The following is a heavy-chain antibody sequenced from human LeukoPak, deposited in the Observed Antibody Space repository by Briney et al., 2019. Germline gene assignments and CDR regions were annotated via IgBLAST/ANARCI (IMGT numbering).Heavy chain of an antibody. CDR2: ISSSGSTI. CDR1: GFTFSSYE. V-gene: IGHV3-48*03. CDR3: ASIVVVPAAIS. J-gene: IGHJ5*02. Sequence: GGSLRLSCAASGFTFSSYEMNWVRQAPGKGLEWVSYISSSGSTIYYADSAKGRFTISRDNAKNSLYLQMNSLRAEDTAVYYCASIVVVPAAISWGQGTLVTVSS. D-gene: IGHD2-2*02.